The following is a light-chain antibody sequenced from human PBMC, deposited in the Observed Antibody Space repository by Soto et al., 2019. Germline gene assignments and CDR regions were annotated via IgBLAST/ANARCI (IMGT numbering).Light chain of an antibody. CDR1: QSVSSSY. Sequence: EIVLTQSPDTVALSPGESASLSCRASQSVSSSYLSWYQQKPGQAPRLLIYGASNRATGIPDRFSGSGSGTDFTLTISRLEPEDFAVYYCQQYGSSGTFGQGTKVDIK. V-gene: IGKV3-20*01. CDR2: GAS. J-gene: IGKJ1*01. CDR3: QQYGSSGT.